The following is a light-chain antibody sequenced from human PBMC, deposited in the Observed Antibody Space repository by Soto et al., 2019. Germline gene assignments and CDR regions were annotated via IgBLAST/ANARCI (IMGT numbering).Light chain of an antibody. CDR3: QQYNNWPQT. CDR1: QSVSSN. V-gene: IGKV3-15*01. J-gene: IGKJ1*01. Sequence: EIVMTQSPDTLSVSPGERATLSCRASQSVSSNLAWYQQKPGQAPRLLIYGAFTRATGIPVRFSGSGSGTEFTLTISSLQSGDFAVYYCQQYNNWPQTFGQGTKV. CDR2: GAF.